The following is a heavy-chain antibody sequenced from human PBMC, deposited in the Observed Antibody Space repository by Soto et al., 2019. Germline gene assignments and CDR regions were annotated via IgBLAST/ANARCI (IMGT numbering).Heavy chain of an antibody. Sequence: QVQLQESGPGLVKPSQTLSLTCTVSGGSISSGGYYWSWIRQHPGKGLEWIGYIYYSGSTYYNPSLRSRITLSVDTSKNQFSLKLSSVTAADTAVYYCARGGRRSPGMDVWGQGTTVTVSS. V-gene: IGHV4-31*03. CDR3: ARGGRRSPGMDV. CDR2: IYYSGST. CDR1: GGSISSGGYY. J-gene: IGHJ6*02.